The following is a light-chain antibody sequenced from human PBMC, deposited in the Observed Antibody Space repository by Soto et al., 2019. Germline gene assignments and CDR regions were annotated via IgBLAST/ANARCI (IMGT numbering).Light chain of an antibody. CDR3: QQRSNWPWT. CDR2: DAS. J-gene: IGKJ1*01. V-gene: IGKV3-11*01. CDR1: QGISGS. Sequence: EIVLTQSPATLSLSPGERATLSCRASQGISGSLAWYQQKPGQAPRLLIYDASNRATGIPVRVSGSGSGTDYTLTITNLEAEECAIDDGQQRSNWPWTGGQGTKVDIK.